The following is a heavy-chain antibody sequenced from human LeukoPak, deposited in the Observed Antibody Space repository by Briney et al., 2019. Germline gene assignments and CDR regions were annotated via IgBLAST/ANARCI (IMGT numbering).Heavy chain of an antibody. CDR2: ISSSGSTI. CDR1: GFTFSSYE. CDR3: ARDVFGGSPHNWFDP. V-gene: IGHV3-48*03. J-gene: IGHJ5*02. D-gene: IGHD3-3*01. Sequence: GGSLRLSCAASGFTFSSYEMNWVRQAPGKGLEWVSYISSSGSTIYYADSVKGRFTISRDNAKNSLYQQMNSLRAEDTAVYFCARDVFGGSPHNWFDPWGQGTLVTVSS.